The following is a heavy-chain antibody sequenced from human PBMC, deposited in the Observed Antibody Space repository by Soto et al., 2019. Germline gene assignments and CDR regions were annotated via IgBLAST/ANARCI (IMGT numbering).Heavy chain of an antibody. V-gene: IGHV4-59*01. D-gene: IGHD3-9*01. Sequence: SETLSLTCTVSGGSISSYYWSWIRQPPGKGLEWFGYIYYSGSTNYNPSLKSRVTISVDTSKNQFSLKLSSVTAAVTAVYYCARVSKDDILTGYWRVGYYFDYWGQGTLVTVSS. CDR2: IYYSGST. CDR3: ARVSKDDILTGYWRVGYYFDY. J-gene: IGHJ4*02. CDR1: GGSISSYY.